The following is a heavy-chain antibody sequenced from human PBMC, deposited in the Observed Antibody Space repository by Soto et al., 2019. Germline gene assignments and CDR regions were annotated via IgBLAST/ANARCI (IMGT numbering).Heavy chain of an antibody. Sequence: EVQLLQSAGGLVKPGGSLRLSCAASGFVFSDFQLNWVRQAPGRGLEWLASITGTSAFLFYADSIKGRFTISGDNPKNFLFLQMDSLGPEDTAVYYCARDNLAVQGAFDHWGQGALVTVSS. V-gene: IGHV3-21*02. D-gene: IGHD3-10*02. CDR3: ARDNLAVQGAFDH. CDR2: ITGTSAFL. CDR1: GFVFSDFQ. J-gene: IGHJ4*02.